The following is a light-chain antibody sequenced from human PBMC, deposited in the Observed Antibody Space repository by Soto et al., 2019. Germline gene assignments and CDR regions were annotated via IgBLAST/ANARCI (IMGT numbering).Light chain of an antibody. CDR2: GTS. V-gene: IGKV1-8*01. Sequence: AIRMTQSPSSFSASTGDRVTITCRASQDISSYLAWYQQKPGEAPKLLIYGTSALQSGVPSRFSGSGSGTDFTLTINCLQSEDFATYYCQQYYSYALTFGGGTKVEIK. CDR1: QDISSY. J-gene: IGKJ4*01. CDR3: QQYYSYALT.